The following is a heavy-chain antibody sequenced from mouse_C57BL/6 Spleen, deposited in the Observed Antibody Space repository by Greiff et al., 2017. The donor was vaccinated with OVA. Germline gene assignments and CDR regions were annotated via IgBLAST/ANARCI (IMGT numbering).Heavy chain of an antibody. CDR1: GYTFTSYD. Sequence: VQRVESGPELVKPGASVKLSCKASGYTFTSYDINWVKQRPGQGLEWIGWIYPRDGSTKYNEKFKGKATLTVDTSSSTAYMELHSLTSEDSAVYFCVYDYDGAMYYWGQGTSVTVSS. CDR2: IYPRDGST. V-gene: IGHV1-85*01. J-gene: IGHJ4*01. D-gene: IGHD2-4*01. CDR3: VYDYDGAMYY.